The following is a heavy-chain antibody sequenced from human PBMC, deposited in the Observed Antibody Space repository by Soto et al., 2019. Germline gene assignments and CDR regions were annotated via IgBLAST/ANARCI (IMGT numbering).Heavy chain of an antibody. Sequence: PSETLSLTCTVSGGSISSSSYYWGWIRQPPGKGLEWIGSIYYSGSTYYNPSLKSRVTISVDTSKNQFSLKLSSVTAADTAVYYCARSIWFGEFPRAFDIWGQGTMVT. J-gene: IGHJ3*02. V-gene: IGHV4-39*01. CDR2: IYYSGST. D-gene: IGHD3-10*01. CDR3: ARSIWFGEFPRAFDI. CDR1: GGSISSSSYY.